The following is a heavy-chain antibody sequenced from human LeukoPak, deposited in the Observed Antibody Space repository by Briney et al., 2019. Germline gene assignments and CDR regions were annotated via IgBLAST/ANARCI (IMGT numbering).Heavy chain of an antibody. CDR2: MNPNRGST. Sequence: ASVKVSCKASGYTFTSYNINWVRQATGQGLEWMGWMNPNRGSTGYAQKFQGRVTMTRNTSINTAYLELSSLRSEDTAVYYCARVAVAAIGYYYYYYIDVWGKGTTVTVSS. J-gene: IGHJ6*03. CDR3: ARVAVAAIGYYYYYYIDV. V-gene: IGHV1-8*01. D-gene: IGHD2-15*01. CDR1: GYTFTSYN.